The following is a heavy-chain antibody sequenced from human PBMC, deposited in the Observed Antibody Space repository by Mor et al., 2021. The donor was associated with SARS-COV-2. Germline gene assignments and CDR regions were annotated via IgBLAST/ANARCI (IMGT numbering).Heavy chain of an antibody. CDR3: AKHSTAKYYFDY. V-gene: IGHV3-30*18. Sequence: ISYDGSYKYYADSVKGRFTISRDNSKNTLYLQMNSLRAEDTAVYYCAKHSTAKYYFDYWGQGTLVTVSS. D-gene: IGHD1-1*01. J-gene: IGHJ4*02. CDR2: ISYDGSYK.